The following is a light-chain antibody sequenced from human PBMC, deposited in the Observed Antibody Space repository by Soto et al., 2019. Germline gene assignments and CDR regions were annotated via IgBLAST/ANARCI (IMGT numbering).Light chain of an antibody. Sequence: EIVLTQSLGTLSLSLGEKVTLSCRASQSVTSGYLAWYHQMPGQPPRLLIYGASSRATGIPDRFSGSGSGTDFTLTIIILEPEDSAVYYCQQYGSSPRTFGQVTKV. CDR1: QSVTSGY. CDR2: GAS. CDR3: QQYGSSPRT. J-gene: IGKJ1*01. V-gene: IGKV3-20*01.